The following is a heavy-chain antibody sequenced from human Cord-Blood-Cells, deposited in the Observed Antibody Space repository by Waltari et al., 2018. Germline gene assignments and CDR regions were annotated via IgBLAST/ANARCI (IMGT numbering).Heavy chain of an antibody. CDR1: GFSLRTARLG. D-gene: IGHD6-19*01. CDR3: ARTPVYSSGWYYFDY. V-gene: IGHV2-26*01. CDR2: IFSNDEK. Sequence: QVTLKASGPVLVTPTETLTLTCTVSGFSLRTARLGVSWIRQPPGKALEWLAHIFSNDEKSYSTSLKSRLTISKDTSKSQVVLTMTNMDPVDTATYYCARTPVYSSGWYYFDYWGQGTLVTVSS. J-gene: IGHJ4*02.